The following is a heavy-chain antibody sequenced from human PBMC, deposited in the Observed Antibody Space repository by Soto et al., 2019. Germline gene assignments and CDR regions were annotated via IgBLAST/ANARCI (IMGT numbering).Heavy chain of an antibody. CDR2: INGDGSTT. CDR1: GLRFSNHW. V-gene: IGHV3-74*01. Sequence: GGSLRLSCAASGLRFSNHWMHWVRQAPGKGLVWVSRINGDGSTTSYADSVKGRLTISRDNAKKTLYLQMNTLRVEDTAVYHCALLDCSSTSCLNNAVDVWGQGTTVTVSS. CDR3: ALLDCSSTSCLNNAVDV. D-gene: IGHD2-2*01. J-gene: IGHJ6*02.